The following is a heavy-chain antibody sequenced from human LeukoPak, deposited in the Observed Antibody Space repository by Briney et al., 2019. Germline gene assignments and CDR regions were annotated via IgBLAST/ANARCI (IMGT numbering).Heavy chain of an antibody. Sequence: SQTLSLTCAISGDSVSSTSAAWVWIRQSPSRGLEWLGRAYYMSNWIREYAVFVKSRITINPDTSRNQFSLQLDSVTPEDTAIYYCARWAHVSRYLDLWGRGTLVTVSS. J-gene: IGHJ2*01. V-gene: IGHV6-1*01. CDR2: AYYMSNWIR. D-gene: IGHD3-10*02. CDR1: GDSVSSTSAA. CDR3: ARWAHVSRYLDL.